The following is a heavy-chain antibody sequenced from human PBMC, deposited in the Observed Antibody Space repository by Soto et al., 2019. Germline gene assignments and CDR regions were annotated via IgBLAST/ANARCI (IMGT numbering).Heavy chain of an antibody. CDR1: GGSISTSNW. CDR3: ARRWGSAADY. V-gene: IGHV4-4*02. J-gene: IGHJ4*02. D-gene: IGHD2-15*01. CDR2: VYRTGST. Sequence: SETLSLTCAVSGGSISTSNWWSWVRQPPGKGLEWIGEVYRTGSTNYNPSLKSRVTISVDTSKNQFSLKLSSVTAADTAVYYCARRWGSAADYWGQGTLVTVS.